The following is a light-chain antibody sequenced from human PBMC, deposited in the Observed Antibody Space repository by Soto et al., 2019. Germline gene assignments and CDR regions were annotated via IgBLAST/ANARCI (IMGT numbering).Light chain of an antibody. J-gene: IGLJ2*01. V-gene: IGLV1-40*01. Sequence: QSVLTQSPSVSGAPGQRVTISCTGSSSNIGAGYGVNWYQQVPGTAPKLLIYDNTNRPSGVPDRFSASKSGTSASLAITGLQAEDEADYYCQSYDSSLSAVVFGGGTQLTVL. CDR2: DNT. CDR1: SSNIGAGYG. CDR3: QSYDSSLSAVV.